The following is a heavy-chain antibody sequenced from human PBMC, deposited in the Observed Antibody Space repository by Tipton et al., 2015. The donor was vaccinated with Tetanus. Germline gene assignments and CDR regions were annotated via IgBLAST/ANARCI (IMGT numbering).Heavy chain of an antibody. CDR3: AKDLRGPEAGTWYFDL. CDR2: IVGSGAKT. V-gene: IGHV3-23*01. J-gene: IGHJ2*01. Sequence: GSLRLSCVAAGLTFSSCSMGWVRQAPGKGLEWVSAIVGSGAKTYYADSVKGRFTISRDNSKDTLYLQLNSLRAEDTAIYYCAKDLRGPEAGTWYFDLWGRGTLVTVSS. D-gene: IGHD6-19*01. CDR1: GLTFSSCS.